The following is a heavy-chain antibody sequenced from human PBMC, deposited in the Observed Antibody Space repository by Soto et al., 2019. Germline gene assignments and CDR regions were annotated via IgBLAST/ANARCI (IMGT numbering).Heavy chain of an antibody. J-gene: IGHJ3*02. CDR3: VRGYRDAGGAYDI. CDR2: LNHSGST. D-gene: IGHD4-4*01. V-gene: IGHV4-34*01. Sequence: PSETLSLTWAVSGGSFSAYYWRWIRLPPGKGLEWIGELNHSGSTNYNPSLKSRVTISVDTSKNQFSLKLSSVTAADTAVYYCVRGYRDAGGAYDIWGQGSMVTGS. CDR1: GGSFSAYY.